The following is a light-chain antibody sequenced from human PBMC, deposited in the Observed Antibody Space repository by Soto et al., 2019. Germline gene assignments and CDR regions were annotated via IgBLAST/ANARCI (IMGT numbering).Light chain of an antibody. CDR2: KAS. CDR1: QSISSW. J-gene: IGKJ1*01. V-gene: IGKV1-5*03. Sequence: DIPMTQSPSTLSASVGDRVTITCRASQSISSWLAWYQQKPGKAPNLLIYKASSLESRVPSRFSGSGSGTEFTLTISSLQPDDFATYYCQQYNSYWTFGQGTKVEIK. CDR3: QQYNSYWT.